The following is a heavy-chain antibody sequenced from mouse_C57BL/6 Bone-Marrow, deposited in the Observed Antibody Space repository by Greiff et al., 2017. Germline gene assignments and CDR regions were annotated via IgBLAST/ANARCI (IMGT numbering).Heavy chain of an antibody. J-gene: IGHJ3*01. D-gene: IGHD3-2*02. V-gene: IGHV1-61*01. CDR3: ASEEDTRLRLRGWFAY. Sequence: VQLQQSGAELVRPGSSVKLSCKASGYTFTSYWMDWVKQRPGQGLEWIGNIYPSDSGTHYNQKFKDKATLTVDKSSSTAYMQLSSLTSEDSAVYCCASEEDTRLRLRGWFAYWGQGTLVTVSA. CDR1: GYTFTSYW. CDR2: IYPSDSGT.